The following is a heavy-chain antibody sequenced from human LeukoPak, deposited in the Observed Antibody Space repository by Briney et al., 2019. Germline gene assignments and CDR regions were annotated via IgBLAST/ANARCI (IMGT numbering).Heavy chain of an antibody. V-gene: IGHV1-2*02. CDR2: IDSNSGGT. J-gene: IGHJ4*02. CDR3: AREMNYDDYRTSDY. Sequence: ASVEVSCKSSGYTFTGYYMHWGRQAPGQRFEWIGRIDSNSGGTNYAQNFQGRVTMTRDTSISTVYMELISLRSDDTAVYYCAREMNYDDYRTSDYWGQGTLVTVSS. CDR1: GYTFTGYY. D-gene: IGHD4-17*01.